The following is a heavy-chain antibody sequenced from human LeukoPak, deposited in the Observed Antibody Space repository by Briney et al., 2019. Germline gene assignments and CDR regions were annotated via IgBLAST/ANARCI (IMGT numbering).Heavy chain of an antibody. D-gene: IGHD3-10*01. Sequence: ASVKVSCKASGYTFTSYYMHWVRQAPGQGLEWMGIINPSGGSTNYAQKFQGRVTMTRDMSTSTVYMELSSLRSEDTAVYYCARVKGGGSGSYPFDYWGQGTLVTVSS. J-gene: IGHJ4*02. CDR3: ARVKGGGSGSYPFDY. V-gene: IGHV1-46*01. CDR2: INPSGGST. CDR1: GYTFTSYY.